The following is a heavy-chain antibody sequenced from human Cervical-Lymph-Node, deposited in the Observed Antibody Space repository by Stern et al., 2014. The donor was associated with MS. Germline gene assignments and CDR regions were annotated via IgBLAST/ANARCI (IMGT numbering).Heavy chain of an antibody. CDR1: GGTFSTER. Sequence: QVQLVQSGSVAKKPGSSVKVSCKVSGGTFSTERISWVRQAPGQGLEWMGSNIPILGPADYARQFQDRVTIIADESTSEVHMELSSLRSEDTGVYYCARLGSGYDSSYLDFWGQGSLVTVSS. D-gene: IGHD5-12*01. CDR3: ARLGSGYDSSYLDF. CDR2: NIPILGPA. V-gene: IGHV1-69*11. J-gene: IGHJ4*02.